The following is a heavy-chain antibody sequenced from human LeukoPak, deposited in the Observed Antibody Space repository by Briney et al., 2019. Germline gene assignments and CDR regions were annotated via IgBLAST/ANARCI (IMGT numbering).Heavy chain of an antibody. D-gene: IGHD3-10*01. CDR2: IYPGESDT. J-gene: IGHJ4*02. V-gene: IGHV5-51*01. CDR3: ARHAGSGSYYNAVDY. Sequence: GESLKISCKGSGYSFTSYWIGWVRQMPGKGLEWMGIIYPGESDTRYSPSFQGQVTISADKSISTAYLQWSSLKASDTAMYYCARHAGSGSYYNAVDYWGQGTLVTVSS. CDR1: GYSFTSYW.